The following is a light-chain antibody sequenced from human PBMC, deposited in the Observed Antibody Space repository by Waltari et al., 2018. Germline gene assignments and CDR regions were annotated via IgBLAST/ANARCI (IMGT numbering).Light chain of an antibody. J-gene: IGKJ1*01. CDR1: QSVTRA. Sequence: EIVLTQSPRPLSLSPGESATLSCRTSQSVTRALAWYQQKPGQAPRLLIYGASNRATGIPDRFSGSGSGTDVSLTISSLEPEDFAVYYCQHYLRLPVTFGQGTKVEVK. V-gene: IGKV3-20*01. CDR2: GAS. CDR3: QHYLRLPVT.